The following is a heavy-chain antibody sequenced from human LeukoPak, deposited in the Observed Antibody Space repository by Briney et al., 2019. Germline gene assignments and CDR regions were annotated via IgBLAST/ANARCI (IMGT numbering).Heavy chain of an antibody. D-gene: IGHD6-13*01. CDR1: GFTLSNYA. Sequence: GGSLRLSCAASGFTLSNYAMSWVRQAPGKGLEWVSAFSGSAGSTYYADSVKGRFTISRDNSKNTLYLQMNSLRAEDTAVYYCAKDSPIAAAHPDYWGQGTLVTVSS. V-gene: IGHV3-23*01. CDR2: FSGSAGST. J-gene: IGHJ4*02. CDR3: AKDSPIAAAHPDY.